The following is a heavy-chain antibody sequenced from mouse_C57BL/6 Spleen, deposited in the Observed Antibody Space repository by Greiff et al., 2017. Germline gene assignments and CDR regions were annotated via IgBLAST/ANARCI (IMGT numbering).Heavy chain of an antibody. CDR1: GYTFTSYG. V-gene: IGHV1-81*01. D-gene: IGHD2-5*01. Sequence: QVHVKQSGAELARPGASVKLSCKASGYTFTSYGISWVKQRTGQGLEWIGEIYPRSGNTYYNEKFKGKATLTADKSSSTAYMELRRLTAEDSAVYFCARWGDSNYFYAMDYWGQGTSVTVSS. J-gene: IGHJ4*01. CDR2: IYPRSGNT. CDR3: ARWGDSNYFYAMDY.